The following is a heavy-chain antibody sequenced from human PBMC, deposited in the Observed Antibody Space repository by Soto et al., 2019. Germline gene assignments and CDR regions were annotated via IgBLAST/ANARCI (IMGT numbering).Heavy chain of an antibody. CDR3: ARLDSSGWYYFDY. Sequence: GGSLRLSCAASGFTFSSYAMSWVRQAPGKGLEWVSAISGSGGSTYYADSVKGRFTISRDTSISTAYMELSRLRSDDTAVYYCARLDSSGWYYFDYWGQGTLVTVSS. V-gene: IGHV3-23*01. CDR2: ISGSGGST. CDR1: GFTFSSYA. J-gene: IGHJ4*02. D-gene: IGHD6-19*01.